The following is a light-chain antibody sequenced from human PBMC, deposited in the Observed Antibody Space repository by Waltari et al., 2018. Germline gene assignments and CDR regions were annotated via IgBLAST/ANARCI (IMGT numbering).Light chain of an antibody. CDR1: SSNIVTNY. CDR2: RNN. CDR3: VAWDDSLSGRV. J-gene: IGLJ3*02. Sequence: QSVLTQPPSASGTPGQRVTIPCSGSSSNIVTNYVYWYQQLPGTAPNLFNYRNNQRPAEVPDRFSGSKSGTSASLAISGLRSEDEADYYCVAWDDSLSGRVFGGGTKVTVL. V-gene: IGLV1-47*01.